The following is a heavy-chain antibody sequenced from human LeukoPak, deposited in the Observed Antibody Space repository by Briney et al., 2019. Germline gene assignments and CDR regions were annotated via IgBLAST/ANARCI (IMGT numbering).Heavy chain of an antibody. D-gene: IGHD6-13*01. CDR1: GFTFDSYA. CDR2: ISGSGVST. CDR3: AKGTVTGIVAALDY. V-gene: IGHV3-23*01. Sequence: PGGSLRLSCAASGFTFDSYAMTWVRQAPGKGLEWVSGISGSGVSTYYADSVKGRFTISRDNSKNMVYLQMNSLRAEDTAVYHCAKGTVTGIVAALDYWGLGTLVTVSS. J-gene: IGHJ4*02.